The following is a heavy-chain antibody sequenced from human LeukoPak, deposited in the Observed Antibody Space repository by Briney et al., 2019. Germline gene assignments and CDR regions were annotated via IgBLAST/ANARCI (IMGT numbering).Heavy chain of an antibody. CDR2: IYPSGRT. D-gene: IGHD2-21*02. CDR1: GGSINSGNFH. J-gene: IGHJ5*02. Sequence: PSETLSLTCTVSGGSINSGNFHWSWIRQPAGKGLEYIGRIYPSGRTNYNPSLKSRVTISVDTSKNQFSLKVRSVTAADTAVYYCARKYCGGDCYPPRVGWFDPWGQGTLVTVSS. CDR3: ARKYCGGDCYPPRVGWFDP. V-gene: IGHV4-61*02.